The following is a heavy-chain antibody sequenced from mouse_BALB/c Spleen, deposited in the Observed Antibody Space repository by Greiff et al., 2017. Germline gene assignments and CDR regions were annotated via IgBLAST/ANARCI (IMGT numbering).Heavy chain of an antibody. CDR2: ISDGGSYT. CDR1: GFTFSDYY. J-gene: IGHJ4*01. Sequence: EVMLVESGGGLVKPGGSLKLSCAASGFTFSDYYMYWVRQTPEKRLEWVATISDGGSYTYYPDSVKGRFTISRDNAKNNLYLQMSSLKSEDTAMYYCARGDYYGSSYYAMDYWGQGTSVTVSS. D-gene: IGHD1-1*01. V-gene: IGHV5-4*02. CDR3: ARGDYYGSSYYAMDY.